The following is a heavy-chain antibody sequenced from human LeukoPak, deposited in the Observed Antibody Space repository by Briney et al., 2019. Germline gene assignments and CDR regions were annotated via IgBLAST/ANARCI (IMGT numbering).Heavy chain of an antibody. CDR1: GGSLGTYY. Sequence: PSETLSPTCTVSGGSLGTYYWSWIRQSPGNGLEWIGYIYVTGTRYNPYLQSRVTISVNRSRNQFFLKMSSVTAADTAVYYCARHIGGGIEDMDVWGKGTKVIVSS. V-gene: IGHV4-59*08. CDR2: IYVTGT. CDR3: ARHIGGGIEDMDV. J-gene: IGHJ6*03. D-gene: IGHD3-16*02.